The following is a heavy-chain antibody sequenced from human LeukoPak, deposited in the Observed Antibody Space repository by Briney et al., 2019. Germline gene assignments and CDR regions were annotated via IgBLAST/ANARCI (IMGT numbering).Heavy chain of an antibody. V-gene: IGHV4-34*09. CDR1: GGSFSGYY. J-gene: IGHJ3*02. CDR3: ARVPPHNTYYYGSGSYYNGDAFDI. CDR2: IYTSGST. D-gene: IGHD3-10*01. Sequence: SETLSLTCAVYGGSFSGYYWSWIRQPPGKGLEWIGRIYTSGSTNYNPSLKSRVTISVDTSKNQFSLKLSSVTAADTAVYYCARVPPHNTYYYGSGSYYNGDAFDIWGQGTMVTVSS.